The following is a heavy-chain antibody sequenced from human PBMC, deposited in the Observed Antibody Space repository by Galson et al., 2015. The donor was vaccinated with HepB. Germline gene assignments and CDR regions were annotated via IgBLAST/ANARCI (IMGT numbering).Heavy chain of an antibody. J-gene: IGHJ6*01. D-gene: IGHD2/OR15-2a*01. CDR1: GFTFGDYS. CDR2: IRSTSYAGTT. Sequence: SLRLSCAVSGFTFGDYSMSWFRQAPGKGLEWVCFIRSTSYAGTTEYAASVRCSFTISRDDSKSIPYLQMRSLKTEDTAVYYCARSPAVEGIVIKGMDVWGQGTTVTVTS. V-gene: IGHV3-49*03. CDR3: ARSPAVEGIVIKGMDV.